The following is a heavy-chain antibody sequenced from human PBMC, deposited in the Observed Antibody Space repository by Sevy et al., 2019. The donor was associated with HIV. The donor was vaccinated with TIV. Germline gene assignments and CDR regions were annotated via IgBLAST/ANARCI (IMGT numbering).Heavy chain of an antibody. V-gene: IGHV3-73*01. Sequence: GGSLRPSCAASGFTFSDSAMFWVRQASGKGLEWVGRIRTKPNNYATALAASVKDRFTISRDDSKNTTYLQMSSLKAEDTALYFFTCGYGRFDFWGQGALVTVSS. CDR3: TCGYGRFDF. J-gene: IGHJ4*02. D-gene: IGHD4-17*01. CDR2: IRTKPNNYAT. CDR1: GFTFSDSA.